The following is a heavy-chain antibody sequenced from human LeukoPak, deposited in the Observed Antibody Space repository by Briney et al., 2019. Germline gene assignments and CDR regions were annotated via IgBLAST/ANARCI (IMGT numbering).Heavy chain of an antibody. Sequence: GGSLRLSCVASGFSISTYWMHWVRHAPGKGLVWVSRINPYGSSTNYADSVKGRSTISRDSARNTVYLQMNSLRADDTAVYYCARGNSGSSGLWDSWGQGTLVTASS. J-gene: IGHJ4*02. D-gene: IGHD1-26*01. CDR3: ARGNSGSSGLWDS. V-gene: IGHV3-74*01. CDR1: GFSISTYW. CDR2: INPYGSST.